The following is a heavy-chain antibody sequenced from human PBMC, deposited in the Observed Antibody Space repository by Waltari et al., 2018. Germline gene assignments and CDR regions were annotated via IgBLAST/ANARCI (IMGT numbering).Heavy chain of an antibody. J-gene: IGHJ3*02. D-gene: IGHD1-7*01. CDR3: ARDRATGTTFRSDAFDI. CDR2: INAGNGNT. Sequence: QVQLVQSGAEVKKPGASVKVSCKASGYTFTSYAMHWVRQAPGQRLEWMGWINAGNGNTKYSQKFQGRVTITRDTSASTAYMELSSLRSEDTAVYYCARDRATGTTFRSDAFDIWGQGTMVTVSS. V-gene: IGHV1-3*01. CDR1: GYTFTSYA.